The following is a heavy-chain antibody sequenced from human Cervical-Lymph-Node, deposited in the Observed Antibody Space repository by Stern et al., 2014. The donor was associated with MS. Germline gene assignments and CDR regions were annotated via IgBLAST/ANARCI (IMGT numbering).Heavy chain of an antibody. CDR1: GYSFTGFH. V-gene: IGHV1-2*06. D-gene: IGHD6-13*01. J-gene: IGHJ4*02. CDR3: AREIYGSSQTFDY. CDR2: VNLVSGGK. Sequence: VQLVQSGTDVKKPGASVTVSCQASGYSFTGFHIHWLRQAPGQGLEWMGRVNLVSGGKNYAQRFQGRVTMTRDTSVSTAYMELSRLTSDDTAIYYCAREIYGSSQTFDYWGQGTLVTVSS.